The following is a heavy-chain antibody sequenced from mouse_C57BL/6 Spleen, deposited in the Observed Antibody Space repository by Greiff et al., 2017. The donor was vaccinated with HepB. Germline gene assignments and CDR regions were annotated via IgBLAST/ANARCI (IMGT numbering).Heavy chain of an antibody. CDR1: GFNIKDDY. D-gene: IGHD1-1*01. CDR3: TTTVVERDLDY. V-gene: IGHV14-4*01. Sequence: EVKLVESGAELVRPGASVKLSCTASGFNIKDDYMHWVKQSPVQGLEWIGWIDPENGDTEYASKFQGKATITEDTSSNTAYLQLSSLTSEDTSVYYCTTTVVERDLDYWGQGTTLTVSS. J-gene: IGHJ2*01. CDR2: IDPENGDT.